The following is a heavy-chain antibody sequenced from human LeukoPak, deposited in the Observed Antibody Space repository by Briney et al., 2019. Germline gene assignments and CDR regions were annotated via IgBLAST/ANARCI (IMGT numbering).Heavy chain of an antibody. J-gene: IGHJ4*02. D-gene: IGHD2-2*02. CDR2: INHSGST. V-gene: IGHV4-34*01. Sequence: SETLSLTCTVSGGSISSYYWSWIRQPPGKGLEWIGEINHSGSTNYNPSLKSRVTISVDTSKNQFSLKLSSVTAADTAVYYCARAYCSSTSCYRRYFDYWGQGTLVTVSS. CDR1: GGSISSYY. CDR3: ARAYCSSTSCYRRYFDY.